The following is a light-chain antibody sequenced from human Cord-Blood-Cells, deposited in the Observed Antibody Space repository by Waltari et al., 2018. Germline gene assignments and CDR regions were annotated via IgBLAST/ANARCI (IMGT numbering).Light chain of an antibody. CDR3: QQYGSSIT. J-gene: IGKJ5*01. CDR1: QSVSSSY. CDR2: GAS. Sequence: ECVLTQTPGILSLSPGERATLSCRASQSVSSSYLACYQQKSGEAPTLLIYGASSRATGIPERFSGSGSGTDFTLTISRLEPDDFAVYYCQQYGSSITFGQGTRLEIK. V-gene: IGKV3-20*01.